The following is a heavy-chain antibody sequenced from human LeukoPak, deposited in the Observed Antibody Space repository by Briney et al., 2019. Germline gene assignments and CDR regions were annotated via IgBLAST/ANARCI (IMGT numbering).Heavy chain of an antibody. CDR3: AKARDFCSGGSCYLVPMDV. J-gene: IGHJ6*02. CDR1: GFNFASYA. CDR2: IGGASIIP. D-gene: IGHD2-15*01. Sequence: GGSLRLSCAASGFNFASYAMTWVRQAPGKGLEWVSSIGGASIIPHFADSVKGRFTISRDNSKGTLYLQMNSLRAEDTAVYYCAKARDFCSGGSCYLVPMDVWGQGSTVTVSS. V-gene: IGHV3-23*01.